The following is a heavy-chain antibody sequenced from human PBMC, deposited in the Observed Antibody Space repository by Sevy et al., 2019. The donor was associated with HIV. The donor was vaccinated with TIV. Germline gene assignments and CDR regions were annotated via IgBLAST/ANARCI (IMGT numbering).Heavy chain of an antibody. J-gene: IGHJ3*02. D-gene: IGHD3-22*01. CDR2: INPNSGGT. CDR1: GYTFTDYF. V-gene: IGHV1-2*02. CDR3: ASLSGYYYDSSRYYNTDAFDI. Sequence: ASVKVSCKASGYTFTDYFMHWVRQAPGQGLEWMGWINPNSGGTNYAQRFRGRVTMTRDTSISTAYMELSRRRSDDTAVYYCASLSGYYYDSSRYYNTDAFDIWGQGTMVTVSS.